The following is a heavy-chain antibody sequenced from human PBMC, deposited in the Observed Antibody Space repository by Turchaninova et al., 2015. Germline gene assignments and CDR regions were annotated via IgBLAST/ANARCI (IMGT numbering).Heavy chain of an antibody. D-gene: IGHD3-22*01. J-gene: IGHJ4*02. V-gene: IGHV4-34*01. CDR1: GGSFSGYY. Sequence: QVQLQQWGAGVLKPSETLSLSCAVDGGSFSGYYWSWFRQPPGKGLEWIGEINHSGSTNYNPSLKSRVTISVDTSKNQFSLKLSSVTAADTAVYYCARGRYYDSSGYCDFDYWGQGTLVTVSS. CDR2: INHSGST. CDR3: ARGRYYDSSGYCDFDY.